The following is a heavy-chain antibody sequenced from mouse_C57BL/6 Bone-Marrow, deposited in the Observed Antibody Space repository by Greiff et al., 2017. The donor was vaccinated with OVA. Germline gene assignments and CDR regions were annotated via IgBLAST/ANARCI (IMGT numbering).Heavy chain of an antibody. CDR1: GFTFSDYY. J-gene: IGHJ4*01. CDR3: ARQAVFYDGYYPYYAMDY. V-gene: IGHV5-12*01. D-gene: IGHD2-3*01. Sequence: EVMLVESGGGLVQPGGSLKLSCAASGFTFSDYYMYWVRQTPEKRLEWVAYISNGGGSTYYPDTVKGRFTFSRDNAKNTLYLQMSRLNSEDTAMYYCARQAVFYDGYYPYYAMDYWGQGTSVTVSS. CDR2: ISNGGGST.